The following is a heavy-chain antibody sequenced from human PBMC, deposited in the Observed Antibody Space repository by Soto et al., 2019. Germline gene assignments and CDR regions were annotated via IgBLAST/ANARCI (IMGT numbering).Heavy chain of an antibody. V-gene: IGHV1-18*01. J-gene: IGHJ5*01. CDR3: AREMAGLGGEYDS. CDR2: ISGSSGNA. D-gene: IGHD3-16*01. Sequence: QVQLVQSGAEVKNPGASVKVSCKTSGYTFTKYGVGWVRQAPGQGLEWMGWISGSSGNANYAEKVQGRITLTTDTSTSTAYIELRSLSSDDTAVYYCAREMAGLGGEYDSWGHGTLVTFSS. CDR1: GYTFTKYG.